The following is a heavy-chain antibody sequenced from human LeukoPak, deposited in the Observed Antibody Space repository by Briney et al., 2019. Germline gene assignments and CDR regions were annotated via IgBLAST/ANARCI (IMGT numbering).Heavy chain of an antibody. CDR1: GFTFTRSW. V-gene: IGHV3-7*02. J-gene: IGHJ4*02. D-gene: IGHD2-21*01. CDR3: ARHGDYCFDL. CDR2: IKQDGTSK. Sequence: GGSLRLSCAASGFTFTRSWVGWVRQAPGKGLEWVANIKQDGTSKYYVDSVMGRFTISRDNAENSVYLQMSSLSAGATAVYYCARHGDYCFDLWGPGTRVTVSS.